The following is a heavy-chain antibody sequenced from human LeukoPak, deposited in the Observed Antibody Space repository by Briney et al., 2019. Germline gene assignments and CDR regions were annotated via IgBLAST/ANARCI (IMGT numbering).Heavy chain of an antibody. CDR1: RITVSNYG. J-gene: IGHJ4*02. CDR2: ISGGGGGT. V-gene: IGHV3-23*01. Sequence: GGSLGLSCAVSRITVSNYGMSWVRQAPGKGLEWVAGISGGGGGTNYADSVKGRFTISRDNSKNTLYLQMNSLRAEDTAVYFCAKRGVVIRVILVGFHKEAYYFDSWGQGALVTVSS. D-gene: IGHD3-22*01. CDR3: AKRGVVIRVILVGFHKEAYYFDS.